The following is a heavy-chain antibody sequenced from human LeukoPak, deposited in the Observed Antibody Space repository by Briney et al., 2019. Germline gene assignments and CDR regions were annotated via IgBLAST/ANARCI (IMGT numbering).Heavy chain of an antibody. CDR3: ARDGWGYCSGGSCYSLTDY. CDR1: GFTFSSYW. CDR2: INSDGSST. Sequence: GGSLRLSCAASGFTFSSYWMHWVRQAPGKWLVWVSRINSDGSSTSYADSVKGRFTISRDNAKNTLYLQMNSLRAEDTAVYYCARDGWGYCSGGSCYSLTDYWGQGTLVTVSS. D-gene: IGHD2-15*01. J-gene: IGHJ4*02. V-gene: IGHV3-74*01.